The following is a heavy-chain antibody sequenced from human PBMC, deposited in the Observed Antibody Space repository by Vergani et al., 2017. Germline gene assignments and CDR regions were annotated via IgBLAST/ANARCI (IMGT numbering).Heavy chain of an antibody. Sequence: EVQLVESGGGLVQPGGSLRLSCAASGFTFSSYDMHWVRQATGKGLEWVSAIGTAGDTYYPGSVKGRFTISRENAKNSLYLQMNSLRAGDTAVYYCAKISRNFGVVNTRFSIPFEYYFDYWGQGTLVTVSS. D-gene: IGHD3-3*01. CDR2: IGTAGDT. V-gene: IGHV3-13*01. J-gene: IGHJ4*02. CDR1: GFTFSSYD. CDR3: AKISRNFGVVNTRFSIPFEYYFDY.